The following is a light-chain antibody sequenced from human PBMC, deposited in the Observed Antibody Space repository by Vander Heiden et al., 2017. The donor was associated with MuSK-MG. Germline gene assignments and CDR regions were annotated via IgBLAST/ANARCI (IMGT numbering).Light chain of an antibody. CDR1: QSVSNSY. J-gene: IGKJ1*01. V-gene: IGKV3-20*01. CDR3: QHYGNSPT. CDR2: GAS. Sequence: EIVLTQSPGTLSLSPGERATLSCRASQSVSNSYLAWYQQKPGQAPRLLIYGASSRAAGIPDRFSGSGSGTDFTLTISRLEPEDFAVYYCQHYGNSPTFGQGTKVEIK.